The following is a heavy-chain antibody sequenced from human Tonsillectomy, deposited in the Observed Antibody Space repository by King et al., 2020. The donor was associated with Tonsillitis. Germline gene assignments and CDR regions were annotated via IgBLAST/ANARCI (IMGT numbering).Heavy chain of an antibody. Sequence: QLQESGPGLVKPSETLSLTCTVSGGSISSSSYYWGWIRQPPGKGLEWIGSIYDSGSTYYNPSLKSRVTISVDTSKNQFSLKLSSVTAADTAVYYCARYAYCGGDCYLPFDYWGQGTLVTVSS. CDR2: IYDSGST. CDR1: GGSISSSSYY. J-gene: IGHJ4*02. D-gene: IGHD2-21*02. CDR3: ARYAYCGGDCYLPFDY. V-gene: IGHV4-39*01.